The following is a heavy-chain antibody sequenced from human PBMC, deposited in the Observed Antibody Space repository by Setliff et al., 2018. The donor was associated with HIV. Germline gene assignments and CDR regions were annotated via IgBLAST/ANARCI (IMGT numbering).Heavy chain of an antibody. V-gene: IGHV4-61*03. D-gene: IGHD3-10*01. Sequence: SETLSLTCTVSGGSISSGGYYWSWIRQHPGKGLEWIGYIYYSGSTNYNPSLKSRVTISVDASTNHFSTNHFSLKLSSVTAADTAVYYCARDSGYYGNSHAFDIWGQGTMVTVSS. CDR3: ARDSGYYGNSHAFDI. CDR2: IYYSGST. J-gene: IGHJ3*02. CDR1: GGSISSGGYY.